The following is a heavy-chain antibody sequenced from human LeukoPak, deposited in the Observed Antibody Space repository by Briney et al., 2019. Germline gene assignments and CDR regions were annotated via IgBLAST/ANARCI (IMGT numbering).Heavy chain of an antibody. Sequence: SKTLSLTCAVYGGSLSGYYWNWIRQSPGKGLEWIGEINHSGSTNYNPSLKSRVTISVDMSKNQFSLRLSSVTAADTALYYCARGYYNSALGRFDYWGQGTLVTVSS. CDR2: INHSGST. V-gene: IGHV4-34*01. CDR1: GGSLSGYY. CDR3: ARGYYNSALGRFDY. D-gene: IGHD2/OR15-2a*01. J-gene: IGHJ4*02.